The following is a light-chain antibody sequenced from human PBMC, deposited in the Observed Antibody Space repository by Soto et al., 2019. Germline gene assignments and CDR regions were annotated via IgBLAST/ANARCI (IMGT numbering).Light chain of an antibody. V-gene: IGLV2-14*01. CDR3: TSFSTGSSYVI. CDR2: QVT. Sequence: QSALTQPASMSGSPGQSITISCTGTSSDVGNYNYVSWYQETPGKAPRLIIYQVTNRPSGVSNRFSGSKSGNTASLTISGLQADDEADYYCTSFSTGSSYVIFGGGTQLTVL. CDR1: SSDVGNYNY. J-gene: IGLJ2*01.